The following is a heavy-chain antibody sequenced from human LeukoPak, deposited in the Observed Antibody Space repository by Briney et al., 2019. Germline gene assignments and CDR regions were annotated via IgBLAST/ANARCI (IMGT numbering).Heavy chain of an antibody. CDR3: ARHGSRDSGSYLFTDY. J-gene: IGHJ4*02. V-gene: IGHV4-39*01. CDR2: IYYSGST. CDR1: GGSISSGGYY. Sequence: SQTLSLTCTVSGGSISSGGYYWSWIRQPPGKGLEWIGSIYYSGSTYYNPSLKSRVTISVDTSKNQFSLKLSSVTAADTAVYYCARHGSRDSGSYLFTDYWGQGTLVTVSS. D-gene: IGHD1-26*01.